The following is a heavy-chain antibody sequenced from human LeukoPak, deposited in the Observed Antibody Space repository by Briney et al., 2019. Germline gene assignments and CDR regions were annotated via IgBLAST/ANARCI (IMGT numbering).Heavy chain of an antibody. D-gene: IGHD1-26*01. CDR3: AKDSEWELLPFYFDY. Sequence: PGGSLRLSCAASGFTFSSYAMSWVRQAPGKGLEWVSAISGSGGSTYYADSVKGRFTISRDNSKNTLYLQMNSLRVEDTAVYYCAKDSEWELLPFYFDYWGQGTLVTVSS. CDR1: GFTFSSYA. CDR2: ISGSGGST. V-gene: IGHV3-23*01. J-gene: IGHJ4*02.